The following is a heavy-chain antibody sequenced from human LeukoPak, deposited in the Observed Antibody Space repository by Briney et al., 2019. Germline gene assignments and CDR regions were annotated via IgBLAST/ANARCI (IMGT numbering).Heavy chain of an antibody. CDR2: INQDGGEK. D-gene: IGHD1-26*01. V-gene: IGHV3-7*01. CDR3: ARGGLYHYSGTSGDY. Sequence: GGSLRLSCAASGFTFSSYWMSWVRQAPGKGLEWVANINQDGGEKSFVDSLKSRFTISRDTAKNSLYLQMNSLRAEDTAVYYCARGGLYHYSGTSGDYWGQGTLVTVSS. CDR1: GFTFSSYW. J-gene: IGHJ4*02.